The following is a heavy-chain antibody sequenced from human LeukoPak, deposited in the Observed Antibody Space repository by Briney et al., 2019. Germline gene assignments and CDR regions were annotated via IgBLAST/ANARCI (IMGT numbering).Heavy chain of an antibody. J-gene: IGHJ4*02. V-gene: IGHV1-46*03. D-gene: IGHD4-23*01. CDR2: INPSGGST. CDR1: GYTFTSYY. Sequence: ASVKVSCKASGYTFTSYYMHWVRQAPGQGLEWMGIINPSGGSTSYAQKFQGRVTMTRDTSTSTVYMELSSLRAEDTAVYYCAKARWPGGYYFDYWGQGTLVTVSS. CDR3: AKARWPGGYYFDY.